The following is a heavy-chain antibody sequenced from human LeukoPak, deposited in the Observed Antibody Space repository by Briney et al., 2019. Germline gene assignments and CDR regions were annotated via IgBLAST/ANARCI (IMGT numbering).Heavy chain of an antibody. Sequence: SQTLSLTCTVSGGSIRSGGYYWSWIRQHPGKGLEWIGYIYYSGSTYYNPSLKSRVTISVDTSKNQFSLKLSSVTAADTAVYYCARRAKGAFDIWGQGTMVTVSS. CDR2: IYYSGST. V-gene: IGHV4-31*03. J-gene: IGHJ3*02. CDR3: ARRAKGAFDI. CDR1: GGSIRSGGYY.